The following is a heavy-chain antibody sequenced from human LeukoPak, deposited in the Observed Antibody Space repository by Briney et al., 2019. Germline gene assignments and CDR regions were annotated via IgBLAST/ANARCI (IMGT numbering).Heavy chain of an antibody. V-gene: IGHV3-21*01. CDR1: GFTFSSYS. D-gene: IGHD5-24*01. J-gene: IGHJ6*03. CDR2: ISSSSSYI. CDR3: AILEMATSYYYYMDV. Sequence: GGSLRLSCAASGFTFSSYSMNWDRQAPGKGLEWVSSISSSSSYIYYADSVKGRFTISRDNAKNSLYLQMNSLRAEDTAVYYCAILEMATSYYYYMDVWGKGTTVTVSS.